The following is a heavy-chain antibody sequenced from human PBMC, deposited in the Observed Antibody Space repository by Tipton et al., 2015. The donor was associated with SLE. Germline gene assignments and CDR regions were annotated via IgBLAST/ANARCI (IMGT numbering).Heavy chain of an antibody. D-gene: IGHD3-3*01. CDR2: IFHIGNT. CDR1: GDSIRSSGYF. CDR3: AGGVEGGVYNYYYYMDV. Sequence: TLSLTCTVSGDSIRSSGYFWGWIRQPPGKGLEWIGSIFHIGNTYYNPSLKSRVTISVDRSKNQFSLKLNSVTAADTAVYYCAGGVEGGVYNYYYYMDVWGKGTTVTVSS. J-gene: IGHJ6*03. V-gene: IGHV4-39*07.